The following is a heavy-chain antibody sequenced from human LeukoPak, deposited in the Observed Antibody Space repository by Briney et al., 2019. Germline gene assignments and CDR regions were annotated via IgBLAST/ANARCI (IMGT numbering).Heavy chain of an antibody. CDR1: GYTFTSYD. J-gene: IGHJ4*02. V-gene: IGHV1-8*01. D-gene: IGHD3-3*01. CDR3: ASTNYDFWSGYWGGFDY. CDR2: MNPNSGNT. Sequence: ASVKVSCKASGYTFTSYDINWVRQATGQGLEWMGWMNPNSGNTGYSQKFQGRVTMTRSTSISTAYMELSSLRSEDTAVYYCASTNYDFWSGYWGGFDYWGQGTLVTVSS.